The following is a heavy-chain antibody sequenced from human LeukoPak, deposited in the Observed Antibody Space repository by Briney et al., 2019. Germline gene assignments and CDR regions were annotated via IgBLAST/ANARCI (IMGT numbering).Heavy chain of an antibody. CDR2: IYYSGST. CDR3: ARHQGGSGSYYSLNNWFDP. J-gene: IGHJ5*02. D-gene: IGHD3-10*01. V-gene: IGHV4-39*01. Sequence: PSETLSLTCTVSGGSISSSSYYWGWIRQPPGKGLEWIGSIYYSGSTYYNPSLKSRVTLSVDTSKNQFSLKLSSVTAADTAVYYCARHQGGSGSYYSLNNWFDPWGQGTLVTVSS. CDR1: GGSISSSSYY.